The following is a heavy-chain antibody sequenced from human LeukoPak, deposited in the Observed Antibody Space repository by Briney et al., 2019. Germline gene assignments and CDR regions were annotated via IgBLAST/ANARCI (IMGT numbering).Heavy chain of an antibody. J-gene: IGHJ4*02. V-gene: IGHV3-30*04. CDR1: GFTFALYA. CDR2: MSYDGSNK. Sequence: GGSLRLSCAASGFTFALYAVHWVRQAPGRGLEWVAVMSYDGSNKYYADSVKGRFTISRDNSQSTLHLQMSSLRVADTAVYYCARDQVQLCSSGSCYVIDNWGPGTLVAVSS. D-gene: IGHD2-15*01. CDR3: ARDQVQLCSSGSCYVIDN.